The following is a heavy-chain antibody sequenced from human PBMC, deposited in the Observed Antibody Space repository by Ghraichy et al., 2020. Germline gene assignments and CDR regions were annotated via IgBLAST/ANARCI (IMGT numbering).Heavy chain of an antibody. CDR3: AKEPSRDYYYYYYMDV. CDR2: ISGSGGST. J-gene: IGHJ6*03. V-gene: IGHV3-23*01. D-gene: IGHD3-10*01. Sequence: GGSLRLSCAASGFTFSSYAMSWVRQAPGKGLEWVSAISGSGGSTYYADSVKGRFTISRDNSKNTLYLQMNSLRAEDTAVYYCAKEPSRDYYYYYYMDVWGKGTTATVSS. CDR1: GFTFSSYA.